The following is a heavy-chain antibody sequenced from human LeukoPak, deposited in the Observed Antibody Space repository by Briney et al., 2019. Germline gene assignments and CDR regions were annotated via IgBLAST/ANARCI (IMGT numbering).Heavy chain of an antibody. CDR1: GYKFTDDY. CDR2: INPDSGFT. D-gene: IGHD3-16*01. V-gene: IGHV1-2*02. J-gene: IGHJ4*02. Sequence: ASVKVSCKASGYKFTDDYMHWVRQAPGQGLEFMGWINPDSGFTNYAQKFKGRVTMTRDTSISTAYLEVRSLTSDDTAVYYCAPTAEAYTSWWKVWGQGTLVILSS. CDR3: APTAEAYTSWWKV.